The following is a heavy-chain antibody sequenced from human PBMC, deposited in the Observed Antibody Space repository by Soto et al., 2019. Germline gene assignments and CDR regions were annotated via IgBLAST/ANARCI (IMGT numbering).Heavy chain of an antibody. J-gene: IGHJ6*02. CDR2: IIPIFGTA. D-gene: IGHD3-3*01. CDR3: ARGSITIFGGSSTPSYYYGMDV. V-gene: IGHV1-69*13. Sequence: SVKVSCKASGGTFSSYAISWVRQAPGQGLEWMGGIIPIFGTANYAQKFQGRVTITADESTSTAYMELSSLRSEDTAVYYCARGSITIFGGSSTPSYYYGMDVWGQGTTVTVS. CDR1: GGTFSSYA.